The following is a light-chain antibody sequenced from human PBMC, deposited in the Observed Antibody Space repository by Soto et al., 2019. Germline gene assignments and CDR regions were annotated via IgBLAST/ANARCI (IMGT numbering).Light chain of an antibody. CDR3: QQYSKWPLT. CDR2: AAS. J-gene: IGKJ1*01. V-gene: IGKV3-15*01. Sequence: EIVMTQSPATLSVSPGERATLSCRASQSVSSNLAWNQQKPGQAPRLLIYAASTRATGLPARFSGSGSGTEFTLTISSLQSEDFAVYYCQQYSKWPLTFGQGTKVEIK. CDR1: QSVSSN.